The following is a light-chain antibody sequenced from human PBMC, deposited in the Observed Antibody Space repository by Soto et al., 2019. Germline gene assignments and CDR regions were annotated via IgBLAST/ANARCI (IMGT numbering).Light chain of an antibody. CDR2: GAS. Sequence: EIVLTQSPGTLSLSPGERATLSCRASQSVSSSYLAWYQQKPGQAPRLLIYGASSRATGLPDRFSGSGSGTDFTLTISRLEPEDFAVYYCQQYGSSLCTFGQGTKVEIK. CDR1: QSVSSSY. J-gene: IGKJ1*01. CDR3: QQYGSSLCT. V-gene: IGKV3-20*01.